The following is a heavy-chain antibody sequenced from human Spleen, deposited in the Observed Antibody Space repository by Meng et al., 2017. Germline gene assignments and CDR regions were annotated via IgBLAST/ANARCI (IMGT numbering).Heavy chain of an antibody. D-gene: IGHD2-15*01. Sequence: SETLSLTCTVSGYSISSDYYWGWIRQPPGKGLEWIGHIYYSGSTFYNPSLNSRVTISVDTSRNQFSLELSSVTAADTAVYYCARGAVVVVPSTGARMVWFDPWGQGTLVTVSS. CDR2: IYYSGST. V-gene: IGHV4-38-2*02. CDR1: GYSISSDYY. CDR3: ARGAVVVVPSTGARMVWFDP. J-gene: IGHJ5*02.